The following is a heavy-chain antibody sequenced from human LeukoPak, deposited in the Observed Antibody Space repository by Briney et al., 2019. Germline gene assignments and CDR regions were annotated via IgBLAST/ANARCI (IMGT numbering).Heavy chain of an antibody. J-gene: IGHJ5*02. D-gene: IGHD4-11*01. Sequence: PSETLSLTCTVSGGSISSHYWSWIRQPPGKGLEWIGYIYYSGSTNYNPSLKSRVTISVDTSKNQFSLKLSPLTAADPAMYFCGRDREGPDHSNHWWFDPWGQGTLVTVSS. CDR3: GRDREGPDHSNHWWFDP. CDR1: GGSISSHY. V-gene: IGHV4-59*11. CDR2: IYYSGST.